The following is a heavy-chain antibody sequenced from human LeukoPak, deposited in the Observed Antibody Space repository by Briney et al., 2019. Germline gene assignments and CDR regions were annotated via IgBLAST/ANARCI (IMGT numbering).Heavy chain of an antibody. CDR1: GFTFSSYW. Sequence: GGSLRLSCAASGFTFSSYWMSWVRQAQGKGLEWVANIKQDGSEKYYVDSVKGRFTISRDNAKNSLYLQMDSLRAEDTAVYYCARDFGYGDYVVDYWGQGTLVTVSS. CDR3: ARDFGYGDYVVDY. CDR2: IKQDGSEK. D-gene: IGHD4-17*01. J-gene: IGHJ4*02. V-gene: IGHV3-7*01.